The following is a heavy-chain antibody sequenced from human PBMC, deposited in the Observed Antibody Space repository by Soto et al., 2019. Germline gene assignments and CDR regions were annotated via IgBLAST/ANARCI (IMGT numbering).Heavy chain of an antibody. V-gene: IGHV3-7*04. D-gene: IGHD2-2*01. J-gene: IGHJ6*02. Sequence: EVQLVESGGGLVQPGGSLRLSCAASGFTFSNYWMSWVHQAPGKGLEWVANIKEDGSEIYFVDSVKGRFTISRDNAKNSLYLQMNSLRAEDTAVYYCARGTPYCTSTSCSPSYSYGMDVWGQGTTVTVSS. CDR2: IKEDGSEI. CDR3: ARGTPYCTSTSCSPSYSYGMDV. CDR1: GFTFSNYW.